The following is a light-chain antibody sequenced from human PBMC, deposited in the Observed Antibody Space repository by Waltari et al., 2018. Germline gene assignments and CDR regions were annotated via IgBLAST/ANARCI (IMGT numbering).Light chain of an antibody. CDR1: SSDVEY. J-gene: IGLJ1*01. CDR3: CSYAGISTFYV. V-gene: IGLV2-11*01. Sequence: QSALTQPRSVSGSPGQSVTISCPGASSDVEYVSWYQHHPGKAPKLMIYDVNKRPSGVPDRFSGSQSGNTASLTISGLQADDEADYYCCSYAGISTFYVFGSGTKVTVL. CDR2: DVN.